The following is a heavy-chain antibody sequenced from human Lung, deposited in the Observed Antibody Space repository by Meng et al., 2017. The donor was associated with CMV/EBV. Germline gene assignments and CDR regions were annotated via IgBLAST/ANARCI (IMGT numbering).Heavy chain of an antibody. D-gene: IGHD2-21*02. CDR1: GGSISSSNW. V-gene: IGHV4-4*03. Sequence: VNWLESCLGLANPPGTLSLTCAVSGGSISSSNWWSWVRQPPGKGLEWIGEIYHSGSTNYNPSLKSRVTISVDKSKNQFSLKLSSVTAADTAVYYCARVVTALWGYYFDYWGQGTLVTVSS. CDR2: IYHSGST. J-gene: IGHJ4*02. CDR3: ARVVTALWGYYFDY.